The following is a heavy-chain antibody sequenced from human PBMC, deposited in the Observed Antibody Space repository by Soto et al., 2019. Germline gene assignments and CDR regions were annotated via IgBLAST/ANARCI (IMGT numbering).Heavy chain of an antibody. V-gene: IGHV3-23*01. CDR2: ISGSGGST. CDR3: AKDRGLGRFLEWLPTSGVAFDI. J-gene: IGHJ3*02. CDR1: GFTFSSYA. D-gene: IGHD3-3*01. Sequence: GGSLRLSCAASGFTFSSYAMSWVRQAPGKGLEWVSAISGSGGSTYYADSVKGRFTISRDNSKNTLYLQMNGLRAEDTAVYYCAKDRGLGRFLEWLPTSGVAFDIWGQGTMVTVSS.